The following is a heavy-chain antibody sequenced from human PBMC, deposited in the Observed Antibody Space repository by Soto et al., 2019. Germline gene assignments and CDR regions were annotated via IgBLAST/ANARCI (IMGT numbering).Heavy chain of an antibody. V-gene: IGHV3-33*08. CDR2: IWYDGSNK. D-gene: IGHD3-3*01. Sequence: PGGSLRLSCAASGFTFSSYGMHWVRQAPGKGLEWVAVIWYDGSNKYCADSVKGRFTISRDNSKNTLYLQMNSLRAEDTAVYYCARGYDFWSGYYYPYGMDVWGQGNTVTVSS. CDR1: GFTFSSYG. J-gene: IGHJ6*02. CDR3: ARGYDFWSGYYYPYGMDV.